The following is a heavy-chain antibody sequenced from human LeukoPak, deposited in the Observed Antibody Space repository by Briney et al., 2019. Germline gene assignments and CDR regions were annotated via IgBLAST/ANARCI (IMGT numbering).Heavy chain of an antibody. CDR2: VSGSGGGT. CDR3: AKDFRIGYSAHFDY. D-gene: IGHD2-21*01. CDR1: GLIFSHFG. V-gene: IGHV3-23*01. J-gene: IGHJ4*02. Sequence: GGSLRLSCAASGLIFSHFGMSWVRQPPGKGLEWVSSVSGSGGGTYYADSVKGRFTISRDNSKNTLYLQMDSLRGEDTAVYYCAKDFRIGYSAHFDYWGQGALVTVSS.